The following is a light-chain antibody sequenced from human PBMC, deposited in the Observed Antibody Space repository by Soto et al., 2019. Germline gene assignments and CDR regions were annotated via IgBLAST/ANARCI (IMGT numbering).Light chain of an antibody. CDR3: LLSYRGAGEV. CDR2: DTS. CDR1: TGAVTSGHY. Sequence: VVTQEPSLTVSPGGTVTLTCGSSTGAVTSGHYPYWFQQKPGQAPRTLIYDTSNKHSWTPARFSGSLLGGKATLTLSGAQPEDDADYYCLLSYRGAGEVFGTGTKLIVL. J-gene: IGLJ2*01. V-gene: IGLV7-46*01.